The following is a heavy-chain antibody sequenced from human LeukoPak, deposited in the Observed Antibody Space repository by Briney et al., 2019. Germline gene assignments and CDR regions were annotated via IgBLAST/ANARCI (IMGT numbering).Heavy chain of an antibody. V-gene: IGHV5-51*01. CDR1: GYSFTNYW. D-gene: IGHD3-9*01. CDR2: IYPGDSDT. Sequence: GESLKISCKGSGYSFTNYWIGWVRQMPGKGLEWMGIIYPGDSDTRYNPSFQGQVTFSADKSISTAYLQWSSLMASDTVFFFKQKPAYDISGPFDYWGQGTLVTVSS. CDR3: QKPAYDISGPFDY. J-gene: IGHJ4*02.